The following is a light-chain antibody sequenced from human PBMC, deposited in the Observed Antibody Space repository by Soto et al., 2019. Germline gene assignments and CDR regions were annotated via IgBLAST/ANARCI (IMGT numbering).Light chain of an antibody. Sequence: QSVLTQPPSASGSPGQSLTISCAGTGSDVGAYKYVSWYQQHPGKAPKLIIYEVDKRPSGVPDRFSGSKSGNTASLTVSGLQAEDEADYYCSSYGGSNIPLYVFGTGTQGHRP. CDR3: SSYGGSNIPLYV. V-gene: IGLV2-8*01. J-gene: IGLJ1*01. CDR1: GSDVGAYKY. CDR2: EVD.